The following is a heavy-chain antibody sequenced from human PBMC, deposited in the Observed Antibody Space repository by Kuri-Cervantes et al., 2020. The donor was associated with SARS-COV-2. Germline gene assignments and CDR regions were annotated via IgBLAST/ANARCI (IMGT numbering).Heavy chain of an antibody. V-gene: IGHV3-48*03. J-gene: IGHJ5*02. D-gene: IGHD3-22*01. Sequence: LSLTCAASGFTFSSYEMNWVRQAPGKGLEWVSYISSSGSTIYYADSVKGRFTLSRDNAKNMLFLQMNSLRAEDTAVYYCAKGQWLETYNWFDPWGQGTLVTVSS. CDR1: GFTFSSYE. CDR2: ISSSGSTI. CDR3: AKGQWLETYNWFDP.